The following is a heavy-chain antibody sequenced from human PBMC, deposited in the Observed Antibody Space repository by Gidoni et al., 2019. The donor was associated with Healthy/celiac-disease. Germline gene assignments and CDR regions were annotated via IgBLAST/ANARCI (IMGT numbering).Heavy chain of an antibody. D-gene: IGHD3-10*01. V-gene: IGHV3-21*01. CDR1: GVTFNTYS. Sequence: EVQLVESGGGLVKPGGSLRLSCAASGVTFNTYSMNWVRQAPGKGLEWVSSISSSSSYIYYADSVKGRFTISRDNAKNSLYLQMNSLRAEDTAVYYCARDRGQQLARDSYWGQGTLVTVSS. CDR3: ARDRGQQLARDSY. CDR2: ISSSSSYI. J-gene: IGHJ4*02.